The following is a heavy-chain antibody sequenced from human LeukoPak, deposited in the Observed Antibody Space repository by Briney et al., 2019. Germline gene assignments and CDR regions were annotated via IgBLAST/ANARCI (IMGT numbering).Heavy chain of an antibody. V-gene: IGHV3-23*01. D-gene: IGHD5/OR15-5a*01. CDR3: AKFHQAYGVYDDFDY. J-gene: IGHJ4*02. CDR1: GFTFPNYA. Sequence: PGGSLRLSCAASGFTFPNYAMSWVRQAPGKGLEWVSVISSSGDSTYYADSVKGRFTVSRDNSKNTLYLQMNSLRAEDTAVYYCAKFHQAYGVYDDFDYWGQGTVVTVSS. CDR2: ISSSGDST.